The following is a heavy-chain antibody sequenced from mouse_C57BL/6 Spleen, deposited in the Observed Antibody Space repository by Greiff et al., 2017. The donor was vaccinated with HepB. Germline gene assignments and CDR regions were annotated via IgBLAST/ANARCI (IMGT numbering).Heavy chain of an antibody. CDR3: ARKNYYGSSPGYFDV. D-gene: IGHD1-1*01. V-gene: IGHV1-82*01. J-gene: IGHJ1*03. CDR1: GYAFSSSW. Sequence: QVQLKESGPELVKPGASVKISCKASGYAFSSSWMNWVKQRPGKGLEWIGRIYPGDGDTNYNGKFKGKATLTADKSSSTAYMQLSSLTSEDSAVYFCARKNYYGSSPGYFDVWGTGTTVTVSS. CDR2: IYPGDGDT.